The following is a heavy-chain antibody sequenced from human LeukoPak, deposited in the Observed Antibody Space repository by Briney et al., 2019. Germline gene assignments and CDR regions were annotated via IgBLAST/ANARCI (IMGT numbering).Heavy chain of an antibody. Sequence: ASVKVSCKASGYTFTSYGISWVRQAPGQGLEWMGWINPNSGGTNYAQKFQGRVAMTRDTSISTAYMELSRLRSDDTAVYYCARLSGYETFDYWGQGTLVTVSS. J-gene: IGHJ4*02. CDR1: GYTFTSYG. V-gene: IGHV1-2*02. CDR2: INPNSGGT. D-gene: IGHD5-12*01. CDR3: ARLSGYETFDY.